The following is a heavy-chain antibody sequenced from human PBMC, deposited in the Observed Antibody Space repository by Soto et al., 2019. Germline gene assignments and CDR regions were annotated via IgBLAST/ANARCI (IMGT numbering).Heavy chain of an antibody. CDR3: AKVLNFGAVQFYYYYGMDV. CDR1: GFTFSSYA. D-gene: IGHD6-19*01. V-gene: IGHV3-23*01. J-gene: IGHJ6*02. CDR2: ISGSGGST. Sequence: PGGSLRLSCAASGFTFSSYAMSWVRQAPGKGLEWVSAISGSGGSTYYADSVKGRFTISRDNSKNTLYLQMNSLRAEDTAVYYCAKVLNFGAVQFYYYYGMDVWGQGTTVTVSS.